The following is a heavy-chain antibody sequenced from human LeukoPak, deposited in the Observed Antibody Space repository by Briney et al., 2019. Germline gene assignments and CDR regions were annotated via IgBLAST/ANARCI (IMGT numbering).Heavy chain of an antibody. D-gene: IGHD5-12*01. CDR1: GYTFTSYD. CDR2: MNPNSGST. V-gene: IGHV1-8*03. CDR3: ARGRSTGYPYYFEY. Sequence: GASVKVSCKASGYTFTSYDINWVRQATGQGLEWMRWMNPNSGSTGYAQKFQGRVTITRNTSISTAYMELSGLISENTAVYYCARGRSTGYPYYFEYWGQGTLVTVSS. J-gene: IGHJ4*02.